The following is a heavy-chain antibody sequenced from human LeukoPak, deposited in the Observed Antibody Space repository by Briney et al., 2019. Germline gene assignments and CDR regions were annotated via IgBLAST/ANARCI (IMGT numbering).Heavy chain of an antibody. Sequence: PSETLSLTCTVSGGSISSGSYYWSWIRQPAGKGLEWIGRIYTSGSTNYNPSLKSRVTISVDTSKNQSSLKLSSVTAADTAVYYCAREDSGWYSGTYYYYMDVWGKGTTVTVSS. CDR3: AREDSGWYSGTYYYYMDV. CDR2: IYTSGST. D-gene: IGHD6-19*01. CDR1: GGSISSGSYY. V-gene: IGHV4-61*02. J-gene: IGHJ6*03.